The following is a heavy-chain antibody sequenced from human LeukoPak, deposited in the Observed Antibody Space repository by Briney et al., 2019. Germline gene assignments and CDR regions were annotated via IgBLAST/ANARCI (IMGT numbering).Heavy chain of an antibody. Sequence: GGSLRLSCQASGFTFYMYAMSWVRQAPGKGLEWVASMCGTAGCTFYPDSVKGRFTISRDNSKNVLYLRMNSLTAEDTAIYYCAKDRPNFHENSGHYYRRDGDSWGQGNLVTVSS. CDR3: AKDRPNFHENSGHYYRRDGDS. J-gene: IGHJ5*01. CDR2: MCGTAGCT. CDR1: GFTFYMYA. V-gene: IGHV3-23*01. D-gene: IGHD3-22*01.